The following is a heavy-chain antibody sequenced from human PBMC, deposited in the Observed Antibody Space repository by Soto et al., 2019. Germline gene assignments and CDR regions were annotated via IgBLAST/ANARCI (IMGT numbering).Heavy chain of an antibody. D-gene: IGHD2-2*02. CDR2: ISYDGRNK. V-gene: IGHV3-30*04. CDR1: GFTFSNYA. CDR3: AREGCRSTSCYSQYFYYNGMDV. Sequence: PGGSLRLSCAASGFTFSNYAMHWVRQAPGKGLEWVAVISYDGRNKYYADSVKGRFTISRDNSKNTLYLQMNSLRAEDTAVYYCAREGCRSTSCYSQYFYYNGMDVWGQGTTVTVSS. J-gene: IGHJ6*02.